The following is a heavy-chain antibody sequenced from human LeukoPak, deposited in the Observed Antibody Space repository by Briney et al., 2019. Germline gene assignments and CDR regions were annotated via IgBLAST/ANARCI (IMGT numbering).Heavy chain of an antibody. Sequence: GGSLRLSCAASGFTFSDSWMHWVRQAPGKGLVWVSRINTDGSSTTYADSVKGRFTISRDNANNTLYLQMNRLRAVDTAVYYCARDCIQLCVYGMDVWGQGTTFTVSS. CDR1: GFTFSDSW. J-gene: IGHJ6*02. D-gene: IGHD5-18*01. CDR3: ARDCIQLCVYGMDV. V-gene: IGHV3-74*01. CDR2: INTDGSST.